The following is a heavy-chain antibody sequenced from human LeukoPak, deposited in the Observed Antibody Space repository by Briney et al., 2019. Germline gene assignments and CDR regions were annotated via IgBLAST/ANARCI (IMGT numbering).Heavy chain of an antibody. CDR3: ARPQGYCSSTSCYHWFDP. D-gene: IGHD2-2*01. Sequence: SETLSLTCTVSGGSNSSYYWSWMRQPPGKGLERIGYIYYSGSTNYNPSLKSRVTISVDTSKNQFSLKLSSVTAADTAVYYCARPQGYCSSTSCYHWFDPWGQGTLVTVSS. CDR1: GGSNSSYY. J-gene: IGHJ5*02. V-gene: IGHV4-59*08. CDR2: IYYSGST.